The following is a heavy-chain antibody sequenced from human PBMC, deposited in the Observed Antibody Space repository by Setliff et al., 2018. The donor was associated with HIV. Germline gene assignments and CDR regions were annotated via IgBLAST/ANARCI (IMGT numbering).Heavy chain of an antibody. Sequence: GGSLRLSCAASGFTFSYAWMSWVRQVPGKGLEWVGHVKSEGDGGATNYAAPVMGRFIISRDDSKSTVYLQMNSLKIEDTAIYHCVKDQIDIAASLTYYYYTGYDVWGQGTTVTVSS. CDR3: VKDQIDIAASLTYYYYTGYDV. CDR1: GFTFSYAW. D-gene: IGHD6-13*01. V-gene: IGHV3-15*01. CDR2: VKSEGDGGAT. J-gene: IGHJ6*02.